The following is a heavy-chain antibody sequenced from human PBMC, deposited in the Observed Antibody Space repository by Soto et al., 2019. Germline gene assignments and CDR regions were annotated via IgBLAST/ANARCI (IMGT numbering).Heavy chain of an antibody. CDR1: GFTFSSYG. Sequence: ESGGGVVQPGRSLRLSCAASGFTFSSYGMHWVRQAPGKGLEWVAVIWYDGSNKYYADSVKGRFTISRDNSKNTLYLQMNSLKTEDTAVYYCRDPFDYWGQGTLVTVSS. CDR3: RDPFDY. CDR2: IWYDGSNK. V-gene: IGHV3-33*01. J-gene: IGHJ4*02.